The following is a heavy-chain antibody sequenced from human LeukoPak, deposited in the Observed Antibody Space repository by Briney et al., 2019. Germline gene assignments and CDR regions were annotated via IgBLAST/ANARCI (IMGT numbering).Heavy chain of an antibody. CDR1: GYTFTGYY. CDR3: ARASFLEWLFYYYYYYGMDV. J-gene: IGHJ6*02. D-gene: IGHD3-3*01. V-gene: IGHV1-2*02. Sequence: ASVKGSCKASGYTFTGYYMHWVRQAPGQGREWMGWINPNSGGTNYAQKFQGRVTMTRDTSISTAYMELSRLRSDDTAVYYCARASFLEWLFYYYYYYGMDVWGQGTTVTVSS. CDR2: INPNSGGT.